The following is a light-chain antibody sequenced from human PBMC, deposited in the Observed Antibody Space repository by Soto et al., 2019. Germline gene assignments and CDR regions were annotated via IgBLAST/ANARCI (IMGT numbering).Light chain of an antibody. CDR1: GSDVGGYNY. Sequence: QSVLTQPASVSGSPGQSITISCTGTGSDVGGYNYVSWYQQHPGRAPKLMIYDVSNRPSGVSNRFSGSKSGKTASLTIAGLPDEDEDDYYCRSYTSRSTYVFGPGTKLTVL. J-gene: IGLJ1*01. CDR2: DVS. CDR3: RSYTSRSTYV. V-gene: IGLV2-14*03.